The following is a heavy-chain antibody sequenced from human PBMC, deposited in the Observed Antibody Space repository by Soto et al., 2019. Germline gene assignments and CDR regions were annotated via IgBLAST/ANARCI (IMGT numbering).Heavy chain of an antibody. V-gene: IGHV4-30-4*01. D-gene: IGHD2-15*01. J-gene: IGHJ6*02. CDR2: IYYSGST. CDR1: GGSISSGDYY. CDR3: ARDEGYCSGGSCYSVYYGMDV. Sequence: SETLSLTCTVSGGSISSGDYYWSWIRQPPGKGLEWIGYIYYSGSTYYNPSLKSRVTISVDTSKNQFSLKLSSVTAADTAVYYCARDEGYCSGGSCYSVYYGMDVWGQGTTVTVSS.